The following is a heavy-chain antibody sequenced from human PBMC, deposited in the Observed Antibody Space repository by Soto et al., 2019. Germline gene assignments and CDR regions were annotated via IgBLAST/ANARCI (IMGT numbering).Heavy chain of an antibody. CDR3: ARDRGPSSGYYPYWFDP. J-gene: IGHJ5*02. CDR2: IIPIFGTA. D-gene: IGHD3-22*01. V-gene: IGHV1-69*12. CDR1: GGTFSSYA. Sequence: QVQLVQSGAEVKKPGSSVKVSCKASGGTFSSYAISWVRQAPEQGLEWMGEIIPIFGTANYAQKFQGRVTITADESTSTAYMELSSLISEDTAVYYCARDRGPSSGYYPYWFDPWGQGTLVTVSS.